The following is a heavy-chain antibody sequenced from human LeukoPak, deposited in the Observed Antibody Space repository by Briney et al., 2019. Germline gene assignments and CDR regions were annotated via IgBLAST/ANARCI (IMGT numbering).Heavy chain of an antibody. V-gene: IGHV4-39*01. D-gene: IGHD2-8*01. CDR2: TYYSGST. J-gene: IGHJ4*02. CDR3: ASERYCTNGVCRKPSYFDY. CDR1: GGSIRSSSYY. Sequence: PSETLSLTCTVSGGSIRSSSYYWGWIRQPPGKGLEWIGSTYYSGSTYYNPSLKSRVTISVDTSKNQFSLKLSSVTAADTAVYYCASERYCTNGVCRKPSYFDYWGQGTLVTVSS.